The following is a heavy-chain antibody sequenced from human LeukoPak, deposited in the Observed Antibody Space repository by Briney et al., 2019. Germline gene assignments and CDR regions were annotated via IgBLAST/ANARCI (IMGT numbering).Heavy chain of an antibody. D-gene: IGHD2-15*01. J-gene: IGHJ3*02. CDR2: ICPGDSDT. V-gene: IGHV5-51*01. Sequence: GESLKISCKGSGYSYTTYWIAWVRQMPGKGLEWMGIICPGDSDTRYSPSFQGQVTISADKSISTAYLQWSSLKASDTAMYYCARRGYCSGGSCYSAAFDIWGQGTMVTVSS. CDR1: GYSYTTYW. CDR3: ARRGYCSGGSCYSAAFDI.